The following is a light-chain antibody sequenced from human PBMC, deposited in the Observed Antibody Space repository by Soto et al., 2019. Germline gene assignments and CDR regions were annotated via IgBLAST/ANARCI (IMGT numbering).Light chain of an antibody. V-gene: IGLV2-23*02. J-gene: IGLJ1*01. CDR3: CSYAGSSTYV. CDR1: ISDVGSYNL. Sequence: QSALTQPASVSGSPGQSITISCTGTISDVGSYNLVSWYQQHPGEAPKLMIYEVTKRPSGVSYRFSGSKSGNTASLTISGLQADDEADYNCCSYAGSSTYVCGTGTKVTVL. CDR2: EVT.